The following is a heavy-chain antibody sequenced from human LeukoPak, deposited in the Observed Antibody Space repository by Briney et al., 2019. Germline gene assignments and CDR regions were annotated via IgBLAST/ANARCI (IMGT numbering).Heavy chain of an antibody. CDR2: IDTAGDT. D-gene: IGHD7-27*01. CDR3: ARLGNWGGNAFDI. Sequence: GGSLRLSCPASGFIFSDYYMYWIRQATGKGLEWVSAIDTAGDTYYPGSVKGRFTISRDNAKNSLYLQVNSLRAEDTAVYYCARLGNWGGNAFDIWGQGTMVTVSS. CDR1: GFIFSDYY. V-gene: IGHV3-13*01. J-gene: IGHJ3*02.